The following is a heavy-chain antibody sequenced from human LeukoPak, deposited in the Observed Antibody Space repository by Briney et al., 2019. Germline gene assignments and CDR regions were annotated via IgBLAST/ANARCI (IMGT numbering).Heavy chain of an antibody. CDR2: IYYSGSI. CDR1: GGSISSSSYY. J-gene: IGHJ5*02. CDR3: ARGGAYYDSSGSWFDP. D-gene: IGHD3-22*01. Sequence: SETLSLTCTVSGGSISSSSYYWGWIRQPPGKGLEWIGSIYYSGSIYYNPSLKSRVTISVDTSKNQFSLKLSSVTAADTAVYYCARGGAYYDSSGSWFDPWGQGTLVTVSS. V-gene: IGHV4-39*07.